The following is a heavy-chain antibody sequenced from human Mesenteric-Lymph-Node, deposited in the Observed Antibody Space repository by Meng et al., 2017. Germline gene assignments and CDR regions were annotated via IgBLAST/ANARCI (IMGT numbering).Heavy chain of an antibody. Sequence: QAQLVQSGADVKNPGALVKVSCKASGYTFSSYDINWVRQATGQGLEWMGWMNPNIGNTGYAQKFQGRVTMTRNTSISTAYMELSSLRSEDTAVYYCARGPEEFDYWGQGTLVTVSS. J-gene: IGHJ4*02. CDR1: GYTFSSYD. CDR3: ARGPEEFDY. V-gene: IGHV1-8*01. CDR2: MNPNIGNT.